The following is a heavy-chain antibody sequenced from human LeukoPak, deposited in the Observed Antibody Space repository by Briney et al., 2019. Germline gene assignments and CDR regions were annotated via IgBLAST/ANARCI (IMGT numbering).Heavy chain of an antibody. CDR2: INAGNGNT. Sequence: ASVKVSCKASGYTFTSYAMHWVRQAPGQRLEWMGWINAGNGNTKYSQKFQGRVTITRDTSASTAYMELSSLRSEDTAVYYCARDHSSSWYGDAFDIWGQGTMVTVS. D-gene: IGHD6-13*01. CDR1: GYTFTSYA. J-gene: IGHJ3*02. CDR3: ARDHSSSWYGDAFDI. V-gene: IGHV1-3*01.